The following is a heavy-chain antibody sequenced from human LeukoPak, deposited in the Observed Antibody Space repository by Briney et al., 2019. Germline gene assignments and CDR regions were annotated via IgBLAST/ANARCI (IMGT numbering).Heavy chain of an antibody. CDR3: AKDRSSSWYYFDY. V-gene: IGHV3-23*01. CDR2: ISGSGRST. CDR1: GFTFSSYA. Sequence: GGSLRLSCAASGFTFSSYAMSWVRQAPGKGLEWVSAISGSGRSTYYADSVKGRFTISRDNSKNTLYLQMNSLRAEDTAVYYCAKDRSSSWYYFDYWGQGTLVTVSS. D-gene: IGHD6-13*01. J-gene: IGHJ4*02.